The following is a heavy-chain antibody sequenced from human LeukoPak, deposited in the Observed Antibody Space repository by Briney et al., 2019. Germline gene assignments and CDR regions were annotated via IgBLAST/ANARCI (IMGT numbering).Heavy chain of an antibody. CDR3: ARIGRLRNTANPFDV. CDR2: IYYSGST. D-gene: IGHD5-18*01. J-gene: IGHJ3*01. Sequence: SETLSLTCTVSGGSISNYYWSWIRQPPGRGLEWIGFIYYSGSTNFNPSLESQVTISVDTSKNQFSLKLTSVTAADTAVYYCARIGRLRNTANPFDVWGQGTMVTVSS. V-gene: IGHV4-59*01. CDR1: GGSISNYY.